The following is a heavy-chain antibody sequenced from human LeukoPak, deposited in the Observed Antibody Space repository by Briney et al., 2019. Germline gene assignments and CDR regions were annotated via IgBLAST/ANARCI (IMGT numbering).Heavy chain of an antibody. D-gene: IGHD2-21*02. CDR3: ARHLASWVTGNYYFDY. Sequence: SETLSLTCTVSGGSISSYYWSWIRQPPGKGLEWIGYIYYSGSTNYNPSLKSRVTISVDTSKNQFSLKLSSVTAADTAVYYCARHLASWVTGNYYFDYWGQGTLVTVSS. CDR2: IYYSGST. J-gene: IGHJ4*02. V-gene: IGHV4-59*08. CDR1: GGSISSYY.